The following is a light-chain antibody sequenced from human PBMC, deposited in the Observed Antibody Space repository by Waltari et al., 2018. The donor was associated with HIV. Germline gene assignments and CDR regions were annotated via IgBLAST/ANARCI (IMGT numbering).Light chain of an antibody. J-gene: IGLJ3*02. CDR2: GND. V-gene: IGLV1-51*01. CDR1: TSNIGENY. Sequence: QSVLTHPPSVSAAPGQKVTISCSGRTSNIGENYVSWYQQLPGTAPKLLIYGNDKRPSGIPDRFSGSKSGTSATLDITGVQSGDGADYYCETWENSLSAGVFGGGTKLTVL. CDR3: ETWENSLSAGV.